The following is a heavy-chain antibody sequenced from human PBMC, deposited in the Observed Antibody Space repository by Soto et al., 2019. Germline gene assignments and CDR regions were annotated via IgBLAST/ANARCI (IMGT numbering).Heavy chain of an antibody. CDR1: GFTFSNYT. D-gene: IGHD2-15*01. CDR3: AKGSGYCLAGTCYRYFDY. CDR2: ISTSGFTT. V-gene: IGHV3-23*01. Sequence: DVQLLESGAGLVQPGGSLRLSCAASGFTFSNYTMAWVRQAPGRGLEWVSIISTSGFTTFYADSVKGRFTISRDNSKDPVFLQMNSLRAEDTAVYYCAKGSGYCLAGTCYRYFDYWGQGNLVTVSS. J-gene: IGHJ4*02.